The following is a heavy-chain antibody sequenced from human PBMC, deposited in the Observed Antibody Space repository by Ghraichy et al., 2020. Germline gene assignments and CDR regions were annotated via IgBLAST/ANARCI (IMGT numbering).Heavy chain of an antibody. V-gene: IGHV3-49*04. CDR1: GFTFGDYA. J-gene: IGHJ6*02. D-gene: IGHD6-13*01. CDR3: TRDSYAPLSSSWTAYYYYGMDV. Sequence: GGSLRLSCTASGFTFGDYAMSWVRQAPGKGLEWVGFIRSKAYGGTTEYAASVKGRFTISRDDSKSIAYLQMNSLKTEDTAVYYCTRDSYAPLSSSWTAYYYYGMDVWGQGTTVTVSS. CDR2: IRSKAYGGTT.